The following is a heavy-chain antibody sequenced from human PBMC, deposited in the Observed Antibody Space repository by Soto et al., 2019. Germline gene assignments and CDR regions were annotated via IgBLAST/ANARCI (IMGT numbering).Heavy chain of an antibody. CDR2: IIPIFGTA. Sequence: SVKVSCKASGGTFSSYAISWVRQAPGQGLERMGGIIPIFGTANYAQKFQGRVTITADKSTSTAYMELSSLRSEDTAVYYCARDPAYYYDSSGPVWGQGTLVTVSS. D-gene: IGHD3-22*01. V-gene: IGHV1-69*06. CDR1: GGTFSSYA. CDR3: ARDPAYYYDSSGPV. J-gene: IGHJ4*02.